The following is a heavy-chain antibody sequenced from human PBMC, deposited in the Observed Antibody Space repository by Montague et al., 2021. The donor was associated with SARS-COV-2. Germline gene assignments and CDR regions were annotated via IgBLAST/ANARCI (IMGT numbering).Heavy chain of an antibody. CDR2: IGYSGST. V-gene: IGHV4-59*08. CDR3: GRLGYSTSTVDS. J-gene: IGHJ5*01. CDR1: GDSLSFYF. D-gene: IGHD6-6*01. Sequence: SETLSLTCTVSGDSLSFYFWTWIRQPPGRGLEWIGYIGYSGSTNYNPPLKSRLTMSLDMSSNQFSLELRSVTAADTDVYYCGRLGYSTSTVDSWGHGTLVSVSS.